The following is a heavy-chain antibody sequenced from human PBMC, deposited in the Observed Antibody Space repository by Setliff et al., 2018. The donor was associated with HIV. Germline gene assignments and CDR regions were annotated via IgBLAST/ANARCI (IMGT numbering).Heavy chain of an antibody. J-gene: IGHJ4*02. CDR3: AREALVSSYYFDY. D-gene: IGHD6-6*01. CDR2: ISSSGSTI. CDR1: GFTFSSYE. Sequence: PGGSLRLSCAASGFTFSSYEMNWVRQAPGKGLEWVPYISSSGSTINYADSVKGRFTISRDNAKNSLYLQMNSLRAEDTAVYYCAREALVSSYYFDYWGQGTLVTVYS. V-gene: IGHV3-48*03.